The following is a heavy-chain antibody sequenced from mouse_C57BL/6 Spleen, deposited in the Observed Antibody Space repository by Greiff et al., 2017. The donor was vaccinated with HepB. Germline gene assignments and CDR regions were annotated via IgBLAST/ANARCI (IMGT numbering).Heavy chain of an antibody. CDR2: IYPGDGDT. D-gene: IGHD1-3*01. CDR3: AKSGYGYAMDY. CDR1: GYAFSSSW. Sequence: QVQLQQSGPELVKPGASVKISCKASGYAFSSSWMNWVKQRPGKGLEWIGRIYPGDGDTNYNGKFKGKATLTADKSSSTAYMQLSSLTSEDSAVYFCAKSGYGYAMDYWGQGTSVTVSS. J-gene: IGHJ4*01. V-gene: IGHV1-82*01.